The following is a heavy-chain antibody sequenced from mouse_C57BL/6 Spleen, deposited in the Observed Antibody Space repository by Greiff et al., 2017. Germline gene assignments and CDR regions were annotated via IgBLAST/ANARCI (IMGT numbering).Heavy chain of an antibody. D-gene: IGHD4-1*01. CDR1: GFTFSSYG. Sequence: EVKLVESGGDLVKPGGSLKLSCAASGFTFSSYGMSWVRQTPDKRLEWVATISSGGSYTYYPDSVKGRFTISRDNAKNTLYLQVSSLKSEDTAMYYCARHWDLWYFDVWGTGTTVTVSS. J-gene: IGHJ1*03. CDR2: ISSGGSYT. CDR3: ARHWDLWYFDV. V-gene: IGHV5-6*01.